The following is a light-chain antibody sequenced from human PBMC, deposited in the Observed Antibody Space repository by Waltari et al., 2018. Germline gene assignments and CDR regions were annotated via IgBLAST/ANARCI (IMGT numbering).Light chain of an antibody. CDR2: GAS. V-gene: IGKV3-20*01. CDR3: QQYATSALT. J-gene: IGKJ4*01. Sequence: EIVLTQSPGTLSLSPGERATLSCTASQSVSSSYLAWYQQKPGQGPRLLIYGASIRATGIPDRFTGSGSGTDFALTISRLEPEEFAVYDCQQYATSALTFGGGTKVEI. CDR1: QSVSSSY.